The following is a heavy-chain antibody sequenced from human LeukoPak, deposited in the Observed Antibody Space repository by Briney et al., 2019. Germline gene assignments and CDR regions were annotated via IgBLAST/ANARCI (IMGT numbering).Heavy chain of an antibody. V-gene: IGHV3-23*01. Sequence: AGGSLRLSCAASGFTFSSYAMSWVRQAPGKGLERVSAISGSGGSTYYADSVKGRFTISRDNSKNTLYLQMNSLRAEDTAVYYCAKGKGGQDIVVVPAAIGSVDYRGQGTLVTVSS. J-gene: IGHJ4*02. CDR1: GFTFSSYA. CDR3: AKGKGGQDIVVVPAAIGSVDY. D-gene: IGHD2-2*01. CDR2: ISGSGGST.